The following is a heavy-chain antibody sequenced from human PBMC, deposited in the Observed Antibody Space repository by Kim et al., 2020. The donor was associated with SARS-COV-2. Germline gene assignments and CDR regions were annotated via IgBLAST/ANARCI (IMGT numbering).Heavy chain of an antibody. CDR2: ISSSSSYT. D-gene: IGHD3-9*01. Sequence: GGSLRLSCAASGFTFSDYYMSWIRQAPGKGLEWVSYISSSSSYTNYADSVKGRFTISRDNAKNSLYLQMNSLRAEDTAVYYCARSPAPAGDILTAHWEVLAFDIWGQGTMVTVSS. V-gene: IGHV3-11*06. J-gene: IGHJ3*02. CDR1: GFTFSDYY. CDR3: ARSPAPAGDILTAHWEVLAFDI.